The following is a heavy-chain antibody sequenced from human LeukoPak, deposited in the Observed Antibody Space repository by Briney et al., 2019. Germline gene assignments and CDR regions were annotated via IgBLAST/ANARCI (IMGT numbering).Heavy chain of an antibody. CDR1: GFTFSSYS. CDR3: ARLRSSDAFDI. CDR2: ISSSSSYI. J-gene: IGHJ3*02. V-gene: IGHV3-21*01. Sequence: PGGSLRLSCAASGFTFSSYSMNWVRQAPGRGLEGVSSISSSSSYIYYADSVKGRFTISRDNAKNSLYLQMNSLRAEDTAVYYSARLRSSDAFDIWGQGTMVTVSS. D-gene: IGHD5-12*01.